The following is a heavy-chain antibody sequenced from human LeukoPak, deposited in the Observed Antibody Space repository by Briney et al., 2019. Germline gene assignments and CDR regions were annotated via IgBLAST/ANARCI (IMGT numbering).Heavy chain of an antibody. CDR2: IYYSGST. D-gene: IGHD2-15*01. V-gene: IGHV4-39*01. Sequence: SETLSLTCTVSGGSISSSSYYWGWIRQPPGKGLEWIGSIYYSGSTYYNPSLKSRVAIFVDTSKNQFSLILHSVAAADTAVYYCARRSEFDNTHYHYFDYWGQGALVTVSS. J-gene: IGHJ4*02. CDR3: ARRSEFDNTHYHYFDY. CDR1: GGSISSSSYY.